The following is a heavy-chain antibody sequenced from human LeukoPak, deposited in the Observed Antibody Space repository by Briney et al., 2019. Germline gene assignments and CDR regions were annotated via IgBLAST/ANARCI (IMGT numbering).Heavy chain of an antibody. J-gene: IGHJ5*02. CDR1: GGTFSSYA. CDR2: IIPILGIA. V-gene: IGHV1-69*04. CDR3: ARGGVLLWFGSSDNWFDP. D-gene: IGHD3-10*01. Sequence: SVKVSCKASGGTFSSYAISWVRQAPGQGLEWMGRIIPILGIANYAQKFQGRVTITADKSTSTAYMELSSLRSEDTAVYYCARGGVLLWFGSSDNWFDPWGQGTLVTVSS.